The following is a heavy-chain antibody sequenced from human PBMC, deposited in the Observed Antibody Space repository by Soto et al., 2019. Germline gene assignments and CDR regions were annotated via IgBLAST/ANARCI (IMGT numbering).Heavy chain of an antibody. V-gene: IGHV1-18*01. J-gene: IGHJ6*02. D-gene: IGHD1-1*01. CDR2: ISAYNGNT. CDR1: GYTFTSYG. CDR3: ARDQGTPNLYYYGMDV. Sequence: GASVKVSCKASGYTFTSYGISWVRQAPGQGLEWMGWISAYNGNTNYAQKLQGRVTMTTDTSTSTAYMELRSLRSDDTAVYYCARDQGTPNLYYYGMDVWAKGPRSPSP.